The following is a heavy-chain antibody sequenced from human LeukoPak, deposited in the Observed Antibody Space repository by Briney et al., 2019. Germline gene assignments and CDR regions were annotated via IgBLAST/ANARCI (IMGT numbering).Heavy chain of an antibody. V-gene: IGHV1-8*03. CDR1: GYTFTRYD. J-gene: IGHJ4*02. CDR3: ARVDGSVDY. Sequence: ASVKVSCKASGYTFTRYDINWVRQATGQGLEWMGWINTKSGMTGHAQKFQDRITITKDTSISTVYMELSSLSSEDTAVYFCARVDGSVDYWGQGTLVTVSS. CDR2: INTKSGMT. D-gene: IGHD3-22*01.